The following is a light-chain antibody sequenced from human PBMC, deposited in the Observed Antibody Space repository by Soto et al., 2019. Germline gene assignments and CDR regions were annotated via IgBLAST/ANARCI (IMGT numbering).Light chain of an antibody. CDR1: QYITIY. Sequence: SVLTQSPATLSLSTGERATLSCRASQYITIYLAWYQQKPGQAPRLLIYDASNRATGIPDRFSGSGSGTDFTLTISRLEPEDIAVYYCQQYGILGTFGQGTKVDIK. J-gene: IGKJ1*01. V-gene: IGKV3-11*01. CDR2: DAS. CDR3: QQYGILGT.